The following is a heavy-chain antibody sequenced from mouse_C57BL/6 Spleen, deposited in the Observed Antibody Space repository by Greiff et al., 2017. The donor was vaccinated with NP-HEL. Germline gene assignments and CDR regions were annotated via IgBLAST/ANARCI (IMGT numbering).Heavy chain of an antibody. CDR3: ASPRVDGYPYWYFDV. CDR1: GYTFTSYG. J-gene: IGHJ1*03. D-gene: IGHD2-3*01. CDR2: IYPRSGNT. Sequence: QVQLKQSGAELARPGASVKLSCKASGYTFTSYGISWVKQRTGQGLEWIGEIYPRSGNTYYNEKFKGKATLTADKSSSTAYMELRSLTSEDSAVYFCASPRVDGYPYWYFDVWGTGTTVTVSS. V-gene: IGHV1-81*01.